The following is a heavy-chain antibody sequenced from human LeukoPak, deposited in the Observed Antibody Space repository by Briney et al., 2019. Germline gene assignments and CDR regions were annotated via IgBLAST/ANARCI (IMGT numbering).Heavy chain of an antibody. V-gene: IGHV3-30*04. D-gene: IGHD5-18*01. J-gene: IGHJ4*02. CDR3: TRGGIQLWSQYYFDY. CDR1: GFTFSSYA. Sequence: GGSLRLSCAASGFTFSSYAMHWVRQAPGKGLEWVAVISYDGSNKYYADSVKGRFTISRDDSKSIAYLQMNSLKTEDTAVYYCTRGGIQLWSQYYFDYWGQGTLVTVSS. CDR2: ISYDGSNK.